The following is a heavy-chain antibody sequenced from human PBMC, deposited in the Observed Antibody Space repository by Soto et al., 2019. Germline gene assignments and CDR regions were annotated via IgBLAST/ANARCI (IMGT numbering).Heavy chain of an antibody. CDR1: GGSISSNNW. J-gene: IGHJ4*02. CDR2: VHHSGRT. CDR3: ARESYSATEGRDGYNLLY. V-gene: IGHV4-4*02. Sequence: QVQLQESGPGLVKPSGTLSLTCAVSGGSISSNNWWSWVRQPPGKGLEWIGEVHHSGRTNYKPSLKSRLTISVDKSRNHFYLSLTSVTAADTAVYYCARESYSATEGRDGYNLLYWGQGTLVTVSS. D-gene: IGHD5-12*01.